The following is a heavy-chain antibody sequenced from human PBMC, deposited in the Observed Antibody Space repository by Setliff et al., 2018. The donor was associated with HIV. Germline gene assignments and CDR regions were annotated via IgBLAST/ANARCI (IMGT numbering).Heavy chain of an antibody. V-gene: IGHV4-39*07. Sequence: KSSETLSLTCTVSGDSIGSSSYYWAWIRQPPGKGLEWIGNIYYSGSTYQNPSLKSRVTISVDTSKNQFSLKLNSVTAADTAVYYCARSSSSSPFFFDYWGQGSLVTVSS. CDR2: IYYSGST. J-gene: IGHJ4*02. D-gene: IGHD6-6*01. CDR3: ARSSSSSPFFFDY. CDR1: GDSIGSSSYY.